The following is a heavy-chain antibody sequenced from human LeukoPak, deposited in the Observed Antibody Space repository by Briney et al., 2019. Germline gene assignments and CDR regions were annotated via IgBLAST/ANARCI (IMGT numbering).Heavy chain of an antibody. J-gene: IGHJ4*02. Sequence: ASVKVSCRASGYTFTSYDINRVRQATGQGLEWMGWMNPNSGNTGYAQKFQGRVTMTRNTSISTAYMELSSLRSEDTAVYYCAAVGYYYDSSGPNPIDFDYWGQGTLVTVSS. V-gene: IGHV1-8*01. CDR3: AAVGYYYDSSGPNPIDFDY. D-gene: IGHD3-22*01. CDR1: GYTFTSYD. CDR2: MNPNSGNT.